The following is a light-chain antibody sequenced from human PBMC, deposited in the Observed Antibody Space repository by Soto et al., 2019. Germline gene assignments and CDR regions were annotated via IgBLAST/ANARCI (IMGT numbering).Light chain of an antibody. J-gene: IGKJ3*01. V-gene: IGKV3-11*01. CDR2: DAS. Sequence: EIVLTQSPATLSLSPGERATLSCRASQSVSSYLAWYQQKPGQAPRLLIYDASNRATGITARFSGSGSGTDFTLTISSLEPEDFAVYYCQQRSNWPPWFTFGPGNKVDIK. CDR3: QQRSNWPPWFT. CDR1: QSVSSY.